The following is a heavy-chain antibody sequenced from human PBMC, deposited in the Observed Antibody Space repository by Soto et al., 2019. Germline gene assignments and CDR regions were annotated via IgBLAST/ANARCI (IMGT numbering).Heavy chain of an antibody. J-gene: IGHJ6*02. CDR3: ARTMVTTHSGDPRNYGMDV. V-gene: IGHV1-46*01. CDR1: GYSFTTWY. CDR2: INPSGGST. D-gene: IGHD4-17*01. Sequence: ASVKVSYRASGYSFTTWYLHWVRQAPGQGLEWMAIINPSGGSTSSAQKFRGRVTMTRDTSTSTVYMELSSLRSEDTAVYYCARTMVTTHSGDPRNYGMDVWGQGSTVTSP.